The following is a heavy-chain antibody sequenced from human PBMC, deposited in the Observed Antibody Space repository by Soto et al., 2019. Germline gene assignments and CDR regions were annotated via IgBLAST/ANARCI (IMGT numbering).Heavy chain of an antibody. CDR2: IYSDGKT. V-gene: IGHV3-53*02. CDR3: ARHGGGGYYDSSGYMAV. Sequence: EVQLVETGGGLIQPGGSLRLSCAASGITVSTNYMSWVRQAPGKGLEWVSVIYSDGKTFYADSVKGRFTISRDNSQNTVSIQRDCLRADGTGIYFWARHGGGGYYDSSGYMAVWGQGTLVTVSS. D-gene: IGHD3-22*01. J-gene: IGHJ4*02. CDR1: GITVSTNY.